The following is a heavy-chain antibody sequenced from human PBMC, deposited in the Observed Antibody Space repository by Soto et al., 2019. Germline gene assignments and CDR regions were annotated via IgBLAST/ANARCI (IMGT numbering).Heavy chain of an antibody. J-gene: IGHJ6*02. CDR2: ISYDGSNK. CDR1: GFTFSSYA. CDR3: ARLPAGDYYGMDV. V-gene: IGHV3-30-3*01. Sequence: GGSLRLSCAASGFTFSSYAMHWVRQAPGEGLEWVAVISYDGSNKYYADSVKGRFTISRDNSKNTLYLQMNSLRAEDTAVYYCARLPAGDYYGMDVWGQGTTVTVSS.